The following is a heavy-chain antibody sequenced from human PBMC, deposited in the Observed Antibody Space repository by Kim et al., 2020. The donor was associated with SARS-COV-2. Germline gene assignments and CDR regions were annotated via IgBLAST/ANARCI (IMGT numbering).Heavy chain of an antibody. D-gene: IGHD7-27*01. CDR2: LHYTGTT. CDR1: GFSITESYY. CDR3: ARTGASYRYYCFDF. J-gene: IGHJ4*02. V-gene: IGHV4-38-2*01. Sequence: SETLSLTCSVSGFSITESYYWGWIRQSPGKGLGWIGRLHYTGTTYYNPSLKSRASMSVDTSKNQFYLNMASVTAVDTARYYCARTGASYRYYCFDFLGPG.